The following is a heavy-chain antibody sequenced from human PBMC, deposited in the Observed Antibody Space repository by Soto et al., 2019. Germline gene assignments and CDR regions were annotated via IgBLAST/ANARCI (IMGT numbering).Heavy chain of an antibody. CDR2: IHQSGST. CDR3: ARQLLLGYSNYFDY. Sequence: SETLSLTCTVSGGSISNFYWSWIRQPPGKGLEWIGYIHQSGSTNNNPSLRSRFTISVDTSKNQFSLKLSSVTAADTAVYYCARQLLLGYSNYFDYWGQGTLVTVSS. CDR1: GGSISNFY. D-gene: IGHD3-9*01. V-gene: IGHV4-59*01. J-gene: IGHJ4*02.